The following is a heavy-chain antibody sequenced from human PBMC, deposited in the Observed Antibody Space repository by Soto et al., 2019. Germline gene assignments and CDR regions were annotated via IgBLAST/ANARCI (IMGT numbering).Heavy chain of an antibody. CDR3: ARDLRTYYYDSSGYYWDY. CDR2: IIPIFGTA. CDR1: GGTFSSYA. J-gene: IGHJ4*02. D-gene: IGHD3-22*01. Sequence: ASVKVSCKASGGTFSSYAISWVRQAPGQGLEWMGGIIPIFGTANYAQKFQGRVTITADKSTSTAYMELSSLRSEDTAGYYCARDLRTYYYDSSGYYWDYWGQGTLVTVSS. V-gene: IGHV1-69*06.